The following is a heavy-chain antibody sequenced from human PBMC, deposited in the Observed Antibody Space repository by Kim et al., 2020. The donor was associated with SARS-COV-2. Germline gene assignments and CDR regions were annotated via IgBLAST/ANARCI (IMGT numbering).Heavy chain of an antibody. CDR1: GGTFSSYA. J-gene: IGHJ5*02. CDR3: ARDSLYYDYGGKNEYNWFDP. D-gene: IGHD4-17*01. Sequence: SVKVSCKASGGTFSSYAISWVRQAPGQGLEWMGGIIPIFGTANYAQKFQGRVTITADESTSTAYMELSSLRSEDTAVYYCARDSLYYDYGGKNEYNWFDPWGQGTLVTVSS. CDR2: IIPIFGTA. V-gene: IGHV1-69*13.